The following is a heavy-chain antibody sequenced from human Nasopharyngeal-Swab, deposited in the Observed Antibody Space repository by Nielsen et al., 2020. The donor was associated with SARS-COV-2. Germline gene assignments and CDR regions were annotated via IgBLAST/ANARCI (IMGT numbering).Heavy chain of an antibody. Sequence: SVKVSCKASGGTFSSYAISWVRQAPGQGLEWMGGIIPIFGTANYAQKFQGRVTITADESTSTAYMELSSLRSEDTAVYYCARVGYHGSGIRYYFDYWGQGTLVTVSS. CDR3: ARVGYHGSGIRYYFDY. CDR2: IIPIFGTA. J-gene: IGHJ4*02. CDR1: GGTFSSYA. V-gene: IGHV1-69*13. D-gene: IGHD3-10*01.